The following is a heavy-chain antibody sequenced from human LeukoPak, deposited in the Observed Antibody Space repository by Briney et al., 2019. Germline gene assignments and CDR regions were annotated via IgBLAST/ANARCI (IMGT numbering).Heavy chain of an antibody. CDR3: ARDGLDSGYDFYRTFAL. CDR1: GFTFSSYW. CDR2: IKQDGSEK. V-gene: IGHV3-7*03. J-gene: IGHJ4*02. Sequence: GGSLRLSCAASGFTFSSYWMSWVRQAPGKGLEWVANIKQDGSEKYYVDSVKGRFTISRDNAKTSLYLQMNSLRAEDTAVYYCARDGLDSGYDFYRTFALWGQATLVSTSS. D-gene: IGHD5-12*01.